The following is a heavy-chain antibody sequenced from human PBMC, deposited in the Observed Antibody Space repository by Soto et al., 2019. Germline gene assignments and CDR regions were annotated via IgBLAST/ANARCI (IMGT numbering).Heavy chain of an antibody. CDR3: ATLPPRIELAVRPIPT. J-gene: IGHJ4*02. Sequence: QVQLQESGPGLVKPSGTLSLTCAVSGGSISSTNWWSWVRQSPGKGLEWIGEIYHSGSTNYNPSLMGRVPVSVDKSNNQFSRKIRSVTAADTAMYYCATLPPRIELAVRPIPTWGQGTLVTVTS. CDR2: IYHSGST. D-gene: IGHD1-1*01. CDR1: GGSISSTNW. V-gene: IGHV4-4*02.